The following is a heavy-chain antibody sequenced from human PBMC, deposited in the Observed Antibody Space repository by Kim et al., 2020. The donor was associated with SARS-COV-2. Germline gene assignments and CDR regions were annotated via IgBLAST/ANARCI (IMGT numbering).Heavy chain of an antibody. V-gene: IGHV4-34*01. CDR1: GGSFSGYY. CDR3: ARGQVSSGWYGGRAWFDP. Sequence: SETLSLTCAVYGGSFSGYYWSWIRQPPGKGLEWIGEINHSGSTNYNPSLKSRVTISVDTSKNQFSLKLSSVTAADTAVYYCARGQVSSGWYGGRAWFDPWGQGTLVTVSS. D-gene: IGHD6-19*01. J-gene: IGHJ5*02. CDR2: INHSGST.